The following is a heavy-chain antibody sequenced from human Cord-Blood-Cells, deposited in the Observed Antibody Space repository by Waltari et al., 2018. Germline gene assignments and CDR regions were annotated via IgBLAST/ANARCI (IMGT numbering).Heavy chain of an antibody. CDR1: GGSFSGYY. Sequence: QVQLQQWGAGLLKPSETLSLTCAVYGGSFSGYYWSWIRQPPGKGLEWIGEINDSGSTNYNPSLKSRVTISVDTSKNQFSLKLSSVTAADTAVYYCARESEPYYFDYWGQGTLVTVSS. CDR2: INDSGST. V-gene: IGHV4-34*01. CDR3: ARESEPYYFDY. J-gene: IGHJ4*02.